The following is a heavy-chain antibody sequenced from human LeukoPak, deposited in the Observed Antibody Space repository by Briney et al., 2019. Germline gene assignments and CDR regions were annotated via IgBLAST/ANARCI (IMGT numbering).Heavy chain of an antibody. CDR1: GFTFSSYW. V-gene: IGHV3-74*01. J-gene: IGHJ6*02. Sequence: GGSLRLSCAASGFTFSSYWMHWVRQAPGKGLVWVSRINSDGSNTSYADSVKGRFTISRDNSKNTLYLQMNSLRAEDTAVYYCAKRIQGDNSIYYYYDMDVWGQGTTVTVSS. CDR3: AKRIQGDNSIYYYYDMDV. D-gene: IGHD4-23*01. CDR2: INSDGSNT.